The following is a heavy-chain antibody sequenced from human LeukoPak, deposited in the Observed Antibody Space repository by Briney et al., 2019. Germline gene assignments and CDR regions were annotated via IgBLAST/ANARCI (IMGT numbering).Heavy chain of an antibody. CDR3: ARGGNYHVY. CDR2: IKEDGSEK. V-gene: IGHV3-7*04. J-gene: IGHJ4*02. CDR1: XFTFSTYG. Sequence: RGSLRLSCAASXFTFSTYGMSWVRQAPGKGLEWAANIKEDGSEKYYADSVKGRFTISRDNAKNSLSLQMNSLRAEDTAVYYCARGGNYHVYWGQGTLVTVSS. D-gene: IGHD3-16*02.